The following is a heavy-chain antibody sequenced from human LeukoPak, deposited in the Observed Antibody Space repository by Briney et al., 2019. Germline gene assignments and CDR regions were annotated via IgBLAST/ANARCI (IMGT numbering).Heavy chain of an antibody. CDR2: ISVYSANT. CDR3: ARDQTSSGYYYKWFDP. D-gene: IGHD3-22*01. Sequence: ASVKVSCKASGGTFSSYAISWVRQAPGQGLEWMGWISVYSANTNYAQKFQGRVIMTTDTSTSTAYMELRSLRSDDTAVYYCARDQTSSGYYYKWFDPWGQGTLVTVSS. J-gene: IGHJ5*02. CDR1: GGTFSSYA. V-gene: IGHV1-18*01.